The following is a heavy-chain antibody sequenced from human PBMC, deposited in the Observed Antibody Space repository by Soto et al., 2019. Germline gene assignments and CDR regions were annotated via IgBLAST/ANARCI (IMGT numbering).Heavy chain of an antibody. D-gene: IGHD3-9*01. CDR1: GLNLIHPF. J-gene: IGHJ4*02. CDR2: IKSKTDGGTA. Sequence: GGFLRLCCVASGLNLIHPFMTWVRQAAGKGLEWVGRIKSKTDGGTADYAAPVKGRATISRDDSKNTVYLQMNSLKTEDTAVYYCTTGIYYDILTGYHNVAYWGQGALVTVSS. CDR3: TTGIYYDILTGYHNVAY. V-gene: IGHV3-15*01.